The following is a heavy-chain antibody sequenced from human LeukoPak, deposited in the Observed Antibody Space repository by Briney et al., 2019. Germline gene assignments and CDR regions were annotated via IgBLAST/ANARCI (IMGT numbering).Heavy chain of an antibody. CDR3: AKEGGSGTYYNEYYFDY. D-gene: IGHD3-10*01. V-gene: IGHV3-23*01. J-gene: IGHJ4*02. Sequence: GGSLRLSCAASGFTFSSYAMSWVRQAPGKGLEWVSGISGSGGSTDYADSVKGRFTISRDNSKNTLYLQMNSLRAEDAAVCYCAKEGGSGTYYNEYYFDYWGQGTLVTVSS. CDR2: ISGSGGST. CDR1: GFTFSSYA.